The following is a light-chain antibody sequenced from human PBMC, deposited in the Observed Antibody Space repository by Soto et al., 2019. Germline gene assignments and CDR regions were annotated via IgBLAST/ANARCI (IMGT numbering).Light chain of an antibody. CDR2: AAS. J-gene: IGKJ3*01. CDR3: QRHNSAPPVS. CDR1: QGISNY. V-gene: IGKV1-27*01. Sequence: IQMTQSPSSLSASVGDRVTITCRASQGISNYLAWYQQKPGKAPQLLIYAASTLQSGVPSRFSGSGSGTDFTLTISSLQPEDVATYYCQRHNSAPPVSFGPGTKVDLK.